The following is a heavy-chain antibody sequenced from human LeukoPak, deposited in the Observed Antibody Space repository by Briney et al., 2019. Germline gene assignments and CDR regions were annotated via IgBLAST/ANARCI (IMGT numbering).Heavy chain of an antibody. CDR2: IYRSGST. CDR3: ARVNWICDY. V-gene: IGHV4-38-2*01. D-gene: IGHD1-20*01. CDR1: GYSISNGYH. Sequence: SETLSLTCAVSGYSISNGYHCGWIRQPPGKGLEWIGSIYRSGSTYYNPSLKSRVTISVDTSKNHFSLRLSSVTAADTAVYYCARVNWICDYWGQGTLVTVSS. J-gene: IGHJ4*02.